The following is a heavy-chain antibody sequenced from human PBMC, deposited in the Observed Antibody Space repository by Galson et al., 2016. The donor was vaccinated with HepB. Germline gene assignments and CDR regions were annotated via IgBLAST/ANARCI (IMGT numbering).Heavy chain of an antibody. Sequence: SLRLSCAASGLNFSSYAMHWVRQAPGKRLEWVALIWYDGSKQYYADSVKGRFTISRDNSRNTLYLQMDTLRAEDTAVFFCAGSGYENAFDYWGRGTRVTVSA. CDR2: IWYDGSKQ. CDR1: GLNFSSYA. V-gene: IGHV3-33*03. J-gene: IGHJ3*01. CDR3: AGSGYENAFDY. D-gene: IGHD3-3*01.